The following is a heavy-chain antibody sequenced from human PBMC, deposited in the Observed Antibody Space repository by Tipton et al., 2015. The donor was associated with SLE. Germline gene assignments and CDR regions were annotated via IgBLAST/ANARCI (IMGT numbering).Heavy chain of an antibody. CDR3: ARDVTGESHYAPRTYWYFDL. Sequence: TLSLTCTVSGGSISSGGYHWSWIRQHPGKGLEWIGYIYYSGSTYYNPSLKSRVTISVDTSKNQFSLKVSSVTAADTAVYYCARDVTGESHYAPRTYWYFDLWGRGSLVTVSS. V-gene: IGHV4-31*03. J-gene: IGHJ2*01. D-gene: IGHD7-27*01. CDR2: IYYSGST. CDR1: GGSISSGGYH.